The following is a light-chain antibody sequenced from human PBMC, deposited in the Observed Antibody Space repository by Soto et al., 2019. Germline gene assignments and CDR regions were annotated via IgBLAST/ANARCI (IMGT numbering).Light chain of an antibody. CDR2: DAS. V-gene: IGKV3-11*01. Sequence: EIVMTQSPTTLSVSPGEXATLSCRASQSVSSYFAWYQQKPGQAPRLLIYDASNRATGIPARFSGSGSGTDFTLTISSLEPEDFAVYYCQQSSNWPLTFGGGTKVDIK. CDR1: QSVSSY. CDR3: QQSSNWPLT. J-gene: IGKJ4*01.